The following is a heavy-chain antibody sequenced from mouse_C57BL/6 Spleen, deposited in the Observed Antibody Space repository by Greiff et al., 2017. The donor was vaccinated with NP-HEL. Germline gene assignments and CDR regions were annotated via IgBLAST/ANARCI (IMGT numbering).Heavy chain of an antibody. Sequence: QVQLQQPGAELVRPGSSVKLSCKASGYTFTSYWMHWVKQRPIQGLEWIGNIDPSDSETHYNQKFKDKATLTVAKSSSTAYMQLSSLTSEDSAVYYCARGLVLRPPEAMDYWGQGTSVTVSS. CDR3: ARGLVLRPPEAMDY. V-gene: IGHV1-52*01. CDR2: IDPSDSET. J-gene: IGHJ4*01. D-gene: IGHD1-2*01. CDR1: GYTFTSYW.